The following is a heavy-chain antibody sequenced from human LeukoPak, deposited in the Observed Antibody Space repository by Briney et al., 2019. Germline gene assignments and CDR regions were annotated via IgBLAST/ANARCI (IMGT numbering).Heavy chain of an antibody. J-gene: IGHJ3*02. CDR2: INWNGGST. CDR1: GFTFDDYG. CDR3: ASLVVPAAHDAFDI. D-gene: IGHD2-2*01. Sequence: PGGSLGLSCAASGFTFDDYGMTWVRQAPGKGLEWVSGINWNGGSTGYADSVKGRFTISRDNAKYSLYLQMNSLRAEDTALYYCASLVVPAAHDAFDIWGQGTMVTVSS. V-gene: IGHV3-20*04.